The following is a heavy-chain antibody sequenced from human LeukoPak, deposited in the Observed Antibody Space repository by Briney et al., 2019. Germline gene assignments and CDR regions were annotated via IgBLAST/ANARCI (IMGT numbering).Heavy chain of an antibody. Sequence: ASVKVSCKASGYTFTSYDINWVRQATGQGLEWMGWMNPNSGNTGYAQKFQGRVTITRNTSMSTAYMELSSLRSEDTAVYYCARLAAVAGTGDYWGQGTLVTVSS. V-gene: IGHV1-8*03. CDR2: MNPNSGNT. D-gene: IGHD6-19*01. CDR3: ARLAAVAGTGDY. CDR1: GYTFTSYD. J-gene: IGHJ4*02.